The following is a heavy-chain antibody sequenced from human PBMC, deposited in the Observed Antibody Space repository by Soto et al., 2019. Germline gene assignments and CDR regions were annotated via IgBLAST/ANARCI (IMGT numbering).Heavy chain of an antibody. CDR3: ARDEAVVVPAVLYYYYYGMDV. CDR1: GGTFSSYA. J-gene: IGHJ6*02. CDR2: IIPIFGTA. V-gene: IGHV1-69*06. Sequence: QVQLVQSGAEVKKPGSSVKVSCKASGGTFSSYAISWVRQAPGQGLEWMGGIIPIFGTANYAQKFQGRVTITADKSTSTAYMELSSLRSEGTAVYYCARDEAVVVPAVLYYYYYGMDVWGQGTTVTVSS. D-gene: IGHD2-2*01.